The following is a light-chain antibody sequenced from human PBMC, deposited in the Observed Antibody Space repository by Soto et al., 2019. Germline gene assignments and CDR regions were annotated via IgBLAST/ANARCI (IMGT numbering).Light chain of an antibody. V-gene: IGKV1-33*01. J-gene: IGKJ1*01. CDR1: HDIDNF. CDR3: QQRSNWPPSWT. CDR2: DAS. Sequence: DIQMTQYPSSLSASVGDRVTITCPASHDIDNFINWYQQKPGEAPKLLIYDASTLETGVPSRFSGSGSGTDFTLTISSLEPEDFAVYYCQQRSNWPPSWTFGQGSKVDI.